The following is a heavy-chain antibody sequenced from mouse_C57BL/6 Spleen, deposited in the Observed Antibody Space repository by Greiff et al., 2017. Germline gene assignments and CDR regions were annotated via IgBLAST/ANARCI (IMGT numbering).Heavy chain of an antibody. CDR2: IYPGDGDT. V-gene: IGHV1-82*01. Sequence: VQLQQSGPDLVKPGASVKISCKASGYAFSSSWMNWVKQRPGKGLEWIGRIYPGDGDTNSNRKFKGKATLTADKSSSTAYMQLSSLTSEDSAVYFCARWGGYFDVWGKGTTGTVSS. CDR3: ARWGGYFDV. J-gene: IGHJ1*03. CDR1: GYAFSSSW.